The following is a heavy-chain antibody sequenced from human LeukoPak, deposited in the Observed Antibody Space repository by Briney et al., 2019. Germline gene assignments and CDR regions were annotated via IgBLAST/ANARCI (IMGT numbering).Heavy chain of an antibody. CDR2: IYYSGST. V-gene: IGHV4-59*13. D-gene: IGHD3-10*01. Sequence: SETLSLTCTVSGGSISSYYWSWIRQSPGKGLEWVGYIYYSGSTNYNPSLKSRVTISVDTSKNQFSLRLSSVTAADTAVYYCARVVGSGAWFDPWGQGTLVTVSS. CDR3: ARVVGSGAWFDP. J-gene: IGHJ5*02. CDR1: GGSISSYY.